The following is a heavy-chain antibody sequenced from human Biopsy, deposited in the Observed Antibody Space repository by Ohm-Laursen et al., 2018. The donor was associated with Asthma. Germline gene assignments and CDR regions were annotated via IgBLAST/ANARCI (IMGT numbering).Heavy chain of an antibody. CDR2: TNERGVT. J-gene: IGHJ6*02. Sequence: PGTLSLTCDVYPGSFSGFFWTWTRQSPGKGLEWIGETNERGVTNNNPSLKSRVIISIDTYWNRVSLKLTSVTAADTAVYYCARGPELDVWGQGTTVTVSS. V-gene: IGHV4-34*01. CDR1: PGSFSGFF. CDR3: ARGPELDV.